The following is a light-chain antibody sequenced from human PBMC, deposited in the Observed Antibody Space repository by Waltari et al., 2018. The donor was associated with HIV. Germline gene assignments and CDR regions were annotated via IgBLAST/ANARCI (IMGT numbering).Light chain of an antibody. CDR1: TSSIGSNT. CDR2: SDH. V-gene: IGLV1-44*01. Sequence: QSVLTQPPSASGTPGQRVTISCSGSTSSIGSNTVNWYQQLPGTAPKLLIYSDHQRPSGVPKRFSGSKSDTSASLAISGLQSEDEADYYCAAWDDNLNGPLFGGGTKLTVL. J-gene: IGLJ2*01. CDR3: AAWDDNLNGPL.